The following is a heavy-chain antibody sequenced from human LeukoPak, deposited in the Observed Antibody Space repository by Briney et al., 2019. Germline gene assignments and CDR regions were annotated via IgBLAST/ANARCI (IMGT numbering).Heavy chain of an antibody. V-gene: IGHV1-8*01. CDR2: MNPNSGNT. CDR1: GYTFTSYD. CDR3: ARGQLPNDYGDY. D-gene: IGHD1-7*01. J-gene: IGHJ4*02. Sequence: ASVKVSCKASGYTFTSYDINWARQATGQGLGWMGWMNPNSGNTGYAQKFQGRVTMTRNTSISTAYMELSSLRSEDTAVYYCARGQLPNDYGDYWGQGTLVTVSS.